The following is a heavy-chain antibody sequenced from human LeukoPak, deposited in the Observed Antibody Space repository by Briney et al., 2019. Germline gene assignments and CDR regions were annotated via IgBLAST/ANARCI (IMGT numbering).Heavy chain of an antibody. J-gene: IGHJ4*02. CDR2: IKQDGSEK. V-gene: IGHV3-7*01. CDR3: ARNGYSYGYYFDY. D-gene: IGHD5-18*01. Sequence: AGGSLRLSCAASGFTFSSYWMSWVRQAPGKGLEWVANIKQDGSEKYYVDSVKGRFTISRDNAKNSLYLQMNSLRAEDTAVYYCARNGYSYGYYFDYWGQGTLVTVSS. CDR1: GFTFSSYW.